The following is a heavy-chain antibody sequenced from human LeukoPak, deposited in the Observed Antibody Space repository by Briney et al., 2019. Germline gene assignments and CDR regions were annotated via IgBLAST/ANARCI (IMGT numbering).Heavy chain of an antibody. J-gene: IGHJ6*02. CDR3: ARLRYSGWGVDV. Sequence: PSETLSLTCTVSGGSISSSSYYWGWIRQPPGKGLEWIGIIYHSGSTYYNPSLKSRVSILVDTSKNQFSLRLSSVTAADTAVHYCARLRYSGWGVDVWGQGTTVTVSS. CDR1: GGSISSSSYY. D-gene: IGHD3-9*01. V-gene: IGHV4-39*07. CDR2: IYHSGST.